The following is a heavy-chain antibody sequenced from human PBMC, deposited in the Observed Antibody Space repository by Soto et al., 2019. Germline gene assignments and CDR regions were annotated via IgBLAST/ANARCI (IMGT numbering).Heavy chain of an antibody. CDR1: GYTFTSYG. J-gene: IGHJ4*02. V-gene: IGHV1-18*01. CDR3: ARAVAVAADFDY. CDR2: ISAYNGNT. D-gene: IGHD6-19*01. Sequence: GASVKVSCKASGYTFTSYGISWVRQAPGQGLERMGWISAYNGNTNYAQKLQGRVTMTTDTSTSTAYMELSSLRSEDTAVYYCARAVAVAADFDYWGQGTLVTVSS.